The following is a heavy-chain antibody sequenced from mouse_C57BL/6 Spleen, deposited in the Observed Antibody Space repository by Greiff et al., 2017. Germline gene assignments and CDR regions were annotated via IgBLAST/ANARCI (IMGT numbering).Heavy chain of an antibody. CDR2: IYPGSGST. V-gene: IGHV1-55*01. Sequence: QVQLQQPGAELVKPGASVTMSCKASGYTFTSYWLTWVKQRPGQGLEWIGDIYPGSGSTNYNEKFESKATLTVDTSSSTGYMQLSSLTSEDSAVYYCARERRDYAMDYWGQGTSVTVSS. J-gene: IGHJ4*01. CDR3: ARERRDYAMDY. D-gene: IGHD2-12*01. CDR1: GYTFTSYW.